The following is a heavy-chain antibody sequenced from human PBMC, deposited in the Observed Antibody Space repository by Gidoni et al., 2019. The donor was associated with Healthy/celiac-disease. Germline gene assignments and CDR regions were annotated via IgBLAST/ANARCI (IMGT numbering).Heavy chain of an antibody. CDR1: GFTFRRYS. D-gene: IGHD3-10*01. J-gene: IGHJ6*02. V-gene: IGHV3-23*01. CDR2: SRGSGGRT. CDR3: AKDNSGSGSYSTYGMDV. Sequence: EVPLLESGGGLVQPGGSLRLSCAASGFTFRRYSMSWVRQAPGTGLVWGSASRGSGGRTYYADSGKGRFTISRDNSKNTLYLQMNSLRAEDTAVYYCAKDNSGSGSYSTYGMDVWGQGTTVTVSS.